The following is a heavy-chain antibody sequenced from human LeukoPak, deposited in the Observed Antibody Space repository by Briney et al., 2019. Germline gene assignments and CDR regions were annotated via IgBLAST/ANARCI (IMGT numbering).Heavy chain of an antibody. V-gene: IGHV3-66*01. D-gene: IGHD4-17*01. CDR2: IYSGDGT. J-gene: IGHJ4*02. CDR3: ARGFRSVTTWGYFDY. CDR1: GFTVSTNY. Sequence: GGSLRLSCAASGFTVSTNYMSWVRRAPGRGLEGGSLIYSGDGTYYADSVKGRFTISRDSSRNTLSLQMNSLRVDDTAVYYCARGFRSVTTWGYFDYWGQGALVTVSS.